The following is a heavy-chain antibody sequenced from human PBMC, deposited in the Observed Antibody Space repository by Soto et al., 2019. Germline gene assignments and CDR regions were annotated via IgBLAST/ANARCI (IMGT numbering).Heavy chain of an antibody. CDR2: ISAYNGYT. CDR1: GYTFSNYG. CDR3: ARERRLNQDLYPEY. V-gene: IGHV1-18*01. Sequence: ASVKVSCKASGYTFSNYGMSWVRQAPGQGLEWMGWISAYNGYTKYAQKFQGRVTMTTDTSTSTGYMELRSLRSDDTAVYYCARERRLNQDLYPEYWGQGTPVTVSS. J-gene: IGHJ4*02. D-gene: IGHD3-16*01.